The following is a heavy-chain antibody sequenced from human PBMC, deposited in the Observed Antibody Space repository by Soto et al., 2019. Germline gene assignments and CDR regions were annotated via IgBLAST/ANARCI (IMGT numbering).Heavy chain of an antibody. CDR3: ARGNGGYCSGGSCYFNFFDY. J-gene: IGHJ4*02. D-gene: IGHD2-15*01. Sequence: SETLSLTCAVYGGSFSGYYWSWIRQPPGKGLEWIGEINHSGSTNYNPSLKSRVTISVDTSKNQFSLKLSSVTAADTAVYYCARGNGGYCSGGSCYFNFFDYWGQGTLVTVSS. V-gene: IGHV4-34*01. CDR1: GGSFSGYY. CDR2: INHSGST.